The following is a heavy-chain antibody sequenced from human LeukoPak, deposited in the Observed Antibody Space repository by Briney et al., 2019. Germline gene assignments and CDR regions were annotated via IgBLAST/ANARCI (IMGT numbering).Heavy chain of an antibody. CDR1: GGSISSSNW. CDR2: IYHSGST. Sequence: PSETLSLTCAVSGGSISSSNWWSWVRQPPGKGLEWIGEIYHSGSTYYNPSLKSRVTISVDRSKNQFSLKLSSVTAADTAVYYCARGGSTYYYDSSGYPGSAFDIWGQGTMVTVSS. V-gene: IGHV4-4*02. D-gene: IGHD3-22*01. J-gene: IGHJ3*02. CDR3: ARGGSTYYYDSSGYPGSAFDI.